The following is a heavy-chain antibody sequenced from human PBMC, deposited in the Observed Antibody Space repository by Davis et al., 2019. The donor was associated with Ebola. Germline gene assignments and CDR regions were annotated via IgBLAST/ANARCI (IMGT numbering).Heavy chain of an antibody. CDR2: IYYSGST. D-gene: IGHD5-18*01. CDR1: GGSISSYY. V-gene: IGHV4-59*12. CDR3: ARDHTHGMDV. J-gene: IGHJ6*02. Sequence: SETLSLTCTVSGGSISSYYWSWIRQPPGKGLEWIGYIYYSGSTNYNPSLKSRVTISVDTSKNQVSLKLSSVTAADTAVYYCARDHTHGMDVWGQGTTVTVSS.